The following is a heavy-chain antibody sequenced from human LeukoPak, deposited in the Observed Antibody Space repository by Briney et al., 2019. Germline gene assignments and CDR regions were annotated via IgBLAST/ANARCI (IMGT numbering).Heavy chain of an antibody. Sequence: GASVKVSCKASGGTFSSYGISWVRQAPGQGLEWMGWISAYNGNTNYAQKLQGRVTMTTDTSTSTAYMELRSLRSDDTAVYYCARTSSTLWLRTPGGDYWGQGTLVTISS. D-gene: IGHD5-12*01. J-gene: IGHJ4*02. CDR3: ARTSSTLWLRTPGGDY. V-gene: IGHV1-18*01. CDR2: ISAYNGNT. CDR1: GGTFSSYG.